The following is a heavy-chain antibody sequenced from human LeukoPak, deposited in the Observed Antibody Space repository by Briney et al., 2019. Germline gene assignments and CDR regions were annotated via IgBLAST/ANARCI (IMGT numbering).Heavy chain of an antibody. Sequence: PGGSLRLSCTPSGFTFSAFGFHWVRQAPGKGPEWVAAIFYDGANKYYTDSVKGRFTISRDNSKNTLYLQMNSLRAEDTAVYYCAKDGLGYCSSTSCFVDYWGQGTLVTVSS. CDR1: GFTFSAFG. D-gene: IGHD2-2*01. V-gene: IGHV3-30*18. J-gene: IGHJ4*02. CDR2: IFYDGANK. CDR3: AKDGLGYCSSTSCFVDY.